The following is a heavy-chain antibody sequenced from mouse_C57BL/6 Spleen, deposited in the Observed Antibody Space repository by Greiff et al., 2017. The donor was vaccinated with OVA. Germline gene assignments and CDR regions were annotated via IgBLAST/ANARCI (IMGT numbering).Heavy chain of an antibody. J-gene: IGHJ1*03. CDR2: ISSGGSYT. CDR1: GFTFSSYG. CDR3: ARQGLGQRDWYFDV. Sequence: EVQVVESGGDLVKPGGSLKLSCAASGFTFSSYGMSWVRQTPDKRLEWVATISSGGSYTYYPDSVKGRFTISRDNAKNTLYLQMSSLKSEDTAMYYCARQGLGQRDWYFDVWGTGTTVTVSS. D-gene: IGHD3-3*01. V-gene: IGHV5-6*01.